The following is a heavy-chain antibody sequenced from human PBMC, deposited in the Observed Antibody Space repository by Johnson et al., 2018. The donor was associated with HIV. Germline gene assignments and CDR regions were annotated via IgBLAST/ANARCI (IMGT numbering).Heavy chain of an antibody. CDR3: TRERDDAFDI. D-gene: IGHD5-24*01. V-gene: IGHV3-74*01. J-gene: IGHJ3*02. CDR1: EFTFSNFW. CDR2: IHPDGSDT. Sequence: VQLVESGGGVVQPGGSLRLSCAASEFTFSNFWMHWVRQAPGKGLIWVSRIHPDGSDTASADSVKGRFTISRDNARNTLYLQMHNLGAEDTAVYYCTRERDDAFDIWGQGTMVTVSA.